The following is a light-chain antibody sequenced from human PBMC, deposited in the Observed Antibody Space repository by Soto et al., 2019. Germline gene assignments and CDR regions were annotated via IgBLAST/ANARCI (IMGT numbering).Light chain of an antibody. CDR2: AAS. J-gene: IGKJ3*01. CDR3: QQSYSSPFT. V-gene: IGKV1-39*01. Sequence: DLQMTQPPSSLSASIGDRDTITCRTSQNIDTFLNWYQQKPGKAPKLLIYAASLLQIGVPSRFSGSGSGTDFTLAINSLQPEDFATYYCQQSYSSPFTFGPGTKVDI. CDR1: QNIDTF.